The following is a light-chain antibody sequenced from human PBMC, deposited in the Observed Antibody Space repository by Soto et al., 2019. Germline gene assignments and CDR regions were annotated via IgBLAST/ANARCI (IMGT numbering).Light chain of an antibody. J-gene: IGKJ4*01. V-gene: IGKV1-12*01. Sequence: IWMTQSPSLLSASTGDRVTITCRASQGISSWLAWYQQKPGTAPNLLISAASSLQSGVPSRFSGSGSGTDFTLIISNLQPEDFAIYYCQQANSFPLTFGGGTKVEIK. CDR2: AAS. CDR3: QQANSFPLT. CDR1: QGISSW.